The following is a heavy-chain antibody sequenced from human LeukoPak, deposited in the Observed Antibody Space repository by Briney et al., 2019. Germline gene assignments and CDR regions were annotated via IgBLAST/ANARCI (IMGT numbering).Heavy chain of an antibody. J-gene: IGHJ4*02. D-gene: IGHD3-3*01. Sequence: ASVKGSCKASGYTFTSYYMHWVRQAPGQGLEWMGIINPSGGSTSYAQKFQGRVTMTRDTSTSTVYMELSSLRSEDTAVYYCARSRITIFGVVTAPQYWGQGTLVTVSS. CDR2: INPSGGST. CDR1: GYTFTSYY. CDR3: ARSRITIFGVVTAPQY. V-gene: IGHV1-46*01.